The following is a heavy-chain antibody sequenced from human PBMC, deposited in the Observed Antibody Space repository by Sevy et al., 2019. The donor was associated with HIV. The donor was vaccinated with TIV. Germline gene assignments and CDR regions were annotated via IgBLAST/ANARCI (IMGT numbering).Heavy chain of an antibody. D-gene: IGHD3-22*01. Sequence: GESLKISCKASGYTFTRYWIGWVRQMPGKGLEWMGIIYPGDSTTRYSPSFQGQVTNSADKSISTAYLQWSSLLASDTAMFYCARLFARIGYYPPPYYFDSWGQGTLVTVSS. V-gene: IGHV5-51*01. CDR3: ARLFARIGYYPPPYYFDS. CDR2: IYPGDSTT. CDR1: GYTFTRYW. J-gene: IGHJ4*02.